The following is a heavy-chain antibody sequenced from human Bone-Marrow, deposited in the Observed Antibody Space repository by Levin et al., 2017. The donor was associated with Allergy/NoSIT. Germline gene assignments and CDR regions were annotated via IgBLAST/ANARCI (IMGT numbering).Heavy chain of an antibody. CDR3: AKDRTRGADTGYCSGGSCYSLDY. Sequence: GESLKISCAASGFTFSSYGMHWVRQAPGKGLEWVAVISYDGSNKYYADSVKGRFTISRDNSKNTLYLQMNSLRAEDTAVYYCAKDRTRGADTGYCSGGSCYSLDYWGQGTLVTVSS. CDR2: ISYDGSNK. J-gene: IGHJ4*02. CDR1: GFTFSSYG. V-gene: IGHV3-30*18. D-gene: IGHD2-15*01.